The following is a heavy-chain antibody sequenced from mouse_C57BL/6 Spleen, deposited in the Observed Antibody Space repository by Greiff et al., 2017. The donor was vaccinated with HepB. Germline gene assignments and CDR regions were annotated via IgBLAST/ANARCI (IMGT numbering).Heavy chain of an antibody. CDR1: GYSFTDYN. J-gene: IGHJ4*01. Sequence: VQLKESGPELVKPGASVKISCKASGYSFTDYNMNWVKQSNGKSLEWIGVINPNYGTTSYNQKFKGKATLTVDQSSSTAYMQLNSLTSEDSAVYYCASHPVVATYDYAMDYWGQGTSVTVSS. D-gene: IGHD1-1*01. CDR3: ASHPVVATYDYAMDY. CDR2: INPNYGTT. V-gene: IGHV1-39*01.